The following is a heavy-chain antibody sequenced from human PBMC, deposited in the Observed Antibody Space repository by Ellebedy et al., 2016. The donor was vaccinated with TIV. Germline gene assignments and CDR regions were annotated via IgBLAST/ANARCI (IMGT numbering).Heavy chain of an antibody. J-gene: IGHJ6*02. CDR1: GGSISSYY. Sequence: SETLSLTCTVSGGSISSYYWGWIRQPPGKGLEWIASIYYSGSTYYNPSLKSRVTISVDTSKNQFSLKLSSVTAADTAVYYCARGRRAMVRGVIKPSNYYYYGMDVWGQGTTVTVSS. D-gene: IGHD3-10*01. CDR3: ARGRRAMVRGVIKPSNYYYYGMDV. CDR2: IYYSGST. V-gene: IGHV4-39*07.